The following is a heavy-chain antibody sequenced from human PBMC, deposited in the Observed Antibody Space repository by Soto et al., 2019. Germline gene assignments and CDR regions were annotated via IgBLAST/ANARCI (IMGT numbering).Heavy chain of an antibody. CDR3: AKELPVGATGYYYYGMDV. Sequence: QVQLVESGGGVVQPGRSLRLSCAASGFTFSSYGMHWVRQAPGKGLEWVAVISYDGSNKYYADSVKGRFTISRDNSKNTLYLQMNSLRAEDTAVYYCAKELPVGATGYYYYGMDVWGQGTTVTVSS. CDR2: ISYDGSNK. D-gene: IGHD1-26*01. CDR1: GFTFSSYG. V-gene: IGHV3-30*18. J-gene: IGHJ6*02.